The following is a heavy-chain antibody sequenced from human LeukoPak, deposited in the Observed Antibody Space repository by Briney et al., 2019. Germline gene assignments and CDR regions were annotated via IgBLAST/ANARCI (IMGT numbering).Heavy chain of an antibody. CDR1: GYTFTSYY. CDR3: ARDRAHCSGGSCTGYFDY. D-gene: IGHD2-15*01. J-gene: IGHJ4*02. Sequence: ASVKVSCKASGYTFTSYYMHWVRQAPGQGLEWMGIINPSGDNTWYAQKFQGRVTMTRDMATSTDYMELRSLRSDDTAVYYCARDRAHCSGGSCTGYFDYWGQGTLVTVSS. V-gene: IGHV1-46*01. CDR2: INPSGDNT.